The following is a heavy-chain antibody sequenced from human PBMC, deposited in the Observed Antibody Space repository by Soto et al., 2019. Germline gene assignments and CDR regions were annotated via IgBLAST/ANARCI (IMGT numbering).Heavy chain of an antibody. CDR2: INAGNGNT. V-gene: IGHV1-3*01. CDR1: GYTFTSYA. J-gene: IGHJ4*02. D-gene: IGHD5-18*01. Sequence: QVQLVQSGAEVKKPGASVKVSRKTSGYTFTSYAIHWVRQAPGQSLEWLGWINAGNGNTKYSQKFQGRVTITRETSASTAYMELSSLRSEDTALYYCARDWGYSYGYWGQGTLVTVSS. CDR3: ARDWGYSYGY.